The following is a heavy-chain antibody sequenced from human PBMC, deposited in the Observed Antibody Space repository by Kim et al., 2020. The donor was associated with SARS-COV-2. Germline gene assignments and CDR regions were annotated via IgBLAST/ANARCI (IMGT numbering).Heavy chain of an antibody. CDR2: IYYSGST. Sequence: SETLSLTCTVSGGSISSGGYYWSWIRQHPGKGLEWIGYIYYSGSTYYNPSLKSRVTISVDTSKNQFSLKLSSVTAADTAVYYCAREGWGYYGSGSYYHDNKPGRTYYYYYGMDVWGQGTTVTVSS. CDR1: GGSISSGGYY. D-gene: IGHD3-10*01. CDR3: AREGWGYYGSGSYYHDNKPGRTYYYYYGMDV. J-gene: IGHJ6*02. V-gene: IGHV4-31*03.